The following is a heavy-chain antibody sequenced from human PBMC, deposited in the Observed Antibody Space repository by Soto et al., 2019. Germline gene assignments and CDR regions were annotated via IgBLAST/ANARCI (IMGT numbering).Heavy chain of an antibody. Sequence: QVQLVQSGAGAKKPGSSVKVSCKAGGGNFSSYAISWVPQAPGPGLEWMGGISPSFGPANYAQQFQGRVTITAHASASTAYMERSSLRSEDTAVYYCARVGSSVAGSLFDYWGQGTLVTVSS. V-gene: IGHV1-69*01. J-gene: IGHJ4*02. CDR2: ISPSFGPA. D-gene: IGHD6-19*01. CDR3: ARVGSSVAGSLFDY. CDR1: GGNFSSYA.